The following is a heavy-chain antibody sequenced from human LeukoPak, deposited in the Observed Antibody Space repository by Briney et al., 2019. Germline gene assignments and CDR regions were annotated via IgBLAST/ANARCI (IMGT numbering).Heavy chain of an antibody. J-gene: IGHJ4*02. V-gene: IGHV3-64*01. CDR2: ISSNGGST. D-gene: IGHD3-10*01. CDR1: GFTFSSYG. Sequence: GGSLRLSCAASGFTFSSYGMHWVRQAPGKGLEYVSAISSNGGSTYYANSVKGRFTISRDNAKNSLYLQMNSLRAEDTAVYYCASDLMASFDYWGQGTLVTVSS. CDR3: ASDLMASFDY.